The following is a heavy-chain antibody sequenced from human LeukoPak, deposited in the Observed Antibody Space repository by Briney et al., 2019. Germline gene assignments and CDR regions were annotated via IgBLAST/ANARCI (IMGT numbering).Heavy chain of an antibody. D-gene: IGHD2-2*02. CDR2: ISGSGGSK. Sequence: GGSLRLSCAASGFTFSSYAMSWVRQAPGKGLEWVSAISGSGGSKYYADSVKGRFTISRDNYKHTLYLQMNSLGAEATADYYCAKDRGRRYQLLYGIMDVWGKGTTVTVS. CDR3: AKDRGRRYQLLYGIMDV. J-gene: IGHJ6*03. V-gene: IGHV3-23*01. CDR1: GFTFSSYA.